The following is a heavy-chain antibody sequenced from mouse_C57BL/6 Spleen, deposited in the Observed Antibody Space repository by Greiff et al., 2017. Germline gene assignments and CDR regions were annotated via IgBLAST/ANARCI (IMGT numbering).Heavy chain of an antibody. V-gene: IGHV1-66*01. D-gene: IGHD1-1*01. Sequence: QVQLQQSGPELVKPGASVKISCKASGYSFTSYYIHWVKQRPGQGLEWIGWIYPGSGNTKYNEKFKGKATLTADTSSSTAYMQLSSLTSEDSAVYYCARITTVVEDYAMDYWGQGTSVTVSS. CDR1: GYSFTSYY. CDR3: ARITTVVEDYAMDY. J-gene: IGHJ4*01. CDR2: IYPGSGNT.